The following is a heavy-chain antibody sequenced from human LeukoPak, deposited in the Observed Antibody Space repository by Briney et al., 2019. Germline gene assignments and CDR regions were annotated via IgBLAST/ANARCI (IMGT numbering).Heavy chain of an antibody. Sequence: GGSLSLSCAASGFTFSSYAMTWFRQAPGKGLEWVSAISSNDDNTHYADSVRGRFTISRNNSKNTLFLQMNNLRAEDTAIYYCAKAAVTYYFDYWGQGTLATVSS. CDR1: GFTFSSYA. CDR3: AKAAVTYYFDY. J-gene: IGHJ4*02. V-gene: IGHV3-23*01. D-gene: IGHD4-17*01. CDR2: ISSNDDNT.